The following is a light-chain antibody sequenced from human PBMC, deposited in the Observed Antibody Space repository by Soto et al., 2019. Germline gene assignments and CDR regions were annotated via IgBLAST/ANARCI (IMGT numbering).Light chain of an antibody. CDR2: DVS. CDR3: SSYTSSSTLV. Sequence: QSVLTQPASESGSPGQSITISCTGTSSDVGGYNYVSWYQQHPGKAPKLMIYDVSNRPSGVSNRFSGSKSGNTASLTISGLKAEDEADYYCSSYTSSSTLVFGGGTKVTVL. J-gene: IGLJ2*01. V-gene: IGLV2-14*01. CDR1: SSDVGGYNY.